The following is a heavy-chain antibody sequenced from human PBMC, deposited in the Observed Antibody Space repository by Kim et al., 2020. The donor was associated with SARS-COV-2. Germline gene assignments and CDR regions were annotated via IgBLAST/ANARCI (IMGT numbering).Heavy chain of an antibody. J-gene: IGHJ5*02. Sequence: VKGRFTISRDNSKNTLYLQMNSLRAEDTAVYYCAKYFITMVRGVNFWFDPWGQGTLVTVSS. CDR3: AKYFITMVRGVNFWFDP. V-gene: IGHV3-23*01. D-gene: IGHD3-10*01.